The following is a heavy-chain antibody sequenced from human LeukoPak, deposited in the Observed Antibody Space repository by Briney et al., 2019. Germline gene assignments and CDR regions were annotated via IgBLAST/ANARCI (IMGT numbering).Heavy chain of an antibody. V-gene: IGHV1-8*02. CDR2: MNPNSGTT. J-gene: IGHJ3*02. CDR1: GYTFTSYD. CDR3: ARDPNINAFDI. Sequence: GASVKVSCKASGYTFTSYDIHWVRQAPGQGLEWMGWMNPNSGTTGYAQKFLGRITITRITSIRTAYMELNSLRSEDTALYYCARDPNINAFDIWGQGTTVTVSS. D-gene: IGHD2-8*01.